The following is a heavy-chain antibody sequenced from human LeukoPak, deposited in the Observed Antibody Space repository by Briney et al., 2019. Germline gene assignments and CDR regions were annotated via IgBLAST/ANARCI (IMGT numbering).Heavy chain of an antibody. CDR2: IRQDGDTK. V-gene: IGHV3-7*03. Sequence: GGSLRLSCAASGFPFNAYRMTWVRQAPGKGLEWVAHIRQDGDTKYYVDSVKGRFTISRDNTMDSLYLQMNSLRAEDTAIYYCARSLPYGTTWYGRSDFWGQGTLVTVSS. J-gene: IGHJ4*02. CDR1: GFPFNAYR. D-gene: IGHD6-13*01. CDR3: ARSLPYGTTWYGRSDF.